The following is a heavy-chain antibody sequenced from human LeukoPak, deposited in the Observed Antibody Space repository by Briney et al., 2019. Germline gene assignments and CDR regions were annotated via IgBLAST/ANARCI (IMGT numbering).Heavy chain of an antibody. J-gene: IGHJ4*02. CDR1: GGSITNYF. D-gene: IGHD3-22*01. CDR3: ARAGYYDSGGYNGHFDY. V-gene: IGHV4-59*01. CDR2: IYYSGST. Sequence: SETLSLTCTVSGGSITNYFRTWIRQPPGKGLEWIGYIYYSGSTDYNPSLKSRVTISVDTSKNQFSLKLSSVTAADTAVYFCARAGYYDSGGYNGHFDYWGQGTLATVSS.